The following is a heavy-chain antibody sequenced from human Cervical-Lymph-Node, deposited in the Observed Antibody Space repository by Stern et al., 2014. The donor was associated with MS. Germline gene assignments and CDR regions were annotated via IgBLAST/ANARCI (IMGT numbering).Heavy chain of an antibody. Sequence: VQLVESGGGVVQPGRSLRLSCAASGFSFSRYAMHWVRQAPGKGLEWVALIWYDGSNRYYADSVTGRFTISRDNFKNTLYLQMNSLRAEDTAVYYCASAYSSSHYYFDYWGQGTLVTVSS. CDR3: ASAYSSSHYYFDY. D-gene: IGHD6-13*01. V-gene: IGHV3-33*01. J-gene: IGHJ4*02. CDR1: GFSFSRYA. CDR2: IWYDGSNR.